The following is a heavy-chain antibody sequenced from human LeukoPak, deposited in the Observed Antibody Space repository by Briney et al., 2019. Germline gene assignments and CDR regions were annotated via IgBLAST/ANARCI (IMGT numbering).Heavy chain of an antibody. J-gene: IGHJ3*02. V-gene: IGHV3-48*01. D-gene: IGHD6-13*01. CDR2: ITNSGNSK. CDR3: AKDRSSWGAFDM. CDR1: EFTFSSYS. Sequence: GGSLRLSCAASEFTFSSYSMNWVRQAPGKGLEWVSYITNSGNSKSYADSVKGRFTISRDNSKNKLYLQMNSLRAEDTAVYYCAKDRSSWGAFDMWGQGTMVTVSS.